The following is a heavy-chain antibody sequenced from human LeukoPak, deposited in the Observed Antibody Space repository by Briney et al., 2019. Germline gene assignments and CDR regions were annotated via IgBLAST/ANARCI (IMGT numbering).Heavy chain of an antibody. J-gene: IGHJ4*02. D-gene: IGHD1-26*01. V-gene: IGHV4-59*01. CDR2: IYYTGST. CDR3: ARGNSGSYYGFDY. Sequence: PSETLSLTCTVSGGSISSYYWSWIRQPPGKGLEWIGYIYYTGSTNYNPSLKSRVTISVDTSKNQFTLKLSSVTAADTAVYYCARGNSGSYYGFDYWGQGTLVTVSS. CDR1: GGSISSYY.